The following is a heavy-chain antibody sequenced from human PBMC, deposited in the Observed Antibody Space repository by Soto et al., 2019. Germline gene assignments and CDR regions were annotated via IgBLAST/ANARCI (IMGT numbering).Heavy chain of an antibody. J-gene: IGHJ4*02. Sequence: GGSLRLSCTTSGFTFGDYAMSWFRQTPGKGLEWVGFVRTYAYGETTEYAASVKGRFTVGRDNSRSTAYLHMSSLKTEDTGVYFCSRDCPCGLGYCTNGACFPNDFWGQGTLVTVSS. CDR1: GFTFGDYA. CDR3: SRDCPCGLGYCTNGACFPNDF. CDR2: VRTYAYGETT. D-gene: IGHD2-8*01. V-gene: IGHV3-49*03.